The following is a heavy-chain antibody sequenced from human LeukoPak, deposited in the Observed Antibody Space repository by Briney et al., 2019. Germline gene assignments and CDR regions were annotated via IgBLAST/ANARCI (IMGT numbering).Heavy chain of an antibody. CDR1: GFTFSDYA. J-gene: IGHJ5*02. CDR2: ISGSGGST. CDR3: AKVGSITGTTGWFDL. Sequence: GGSLRLSCAACGFTFSDYAMRWVRQAPGKGLEWVSGISGSGGSTYYADSVKGRFTISRDNSKNTLYLQMNSLRAEDTAVYYCAKVGSITGTTGWFDLWGQGTLVTVSS. D-gene: IGHD1-20*01. V-gene: IGHV3-23*01.